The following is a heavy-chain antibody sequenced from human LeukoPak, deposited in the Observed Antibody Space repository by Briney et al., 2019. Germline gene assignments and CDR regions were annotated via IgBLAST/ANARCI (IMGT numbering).Heavy chain of an antibody. V-gene: IGHV3-23*01. Sequence: GGSLRLSCAASGFTFSSYAMSWVRQAPGKELEWVSGVSGSGGSTYYADSAKGRFTISRDNSKNTLYLQMNSLRAEDTAVYYCAKDLDIVATITGNWGRGTLVTVSS. D-gene: IGHD5-12*01. CDR3: AKDLDIVATITGN. J-gene: IGHJ4*02. CDR2: VSGSGGST. CDR1: GFTFSSYA.